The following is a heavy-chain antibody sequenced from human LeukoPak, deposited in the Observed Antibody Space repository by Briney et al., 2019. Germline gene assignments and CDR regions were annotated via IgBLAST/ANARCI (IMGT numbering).Heavy chain of an antibody. CDR3: ASSRFAVAGTETNWFDP. CDR2: IYYSGRT. D-gene: IGHD6-19*01. Sequence: PSETLSLTCTVSGGSISSSSYYWGWIRQPPGKGLEWIGSIYYSGRTYYNPSLKSRVTISVDTSKNQFSLKLSSVTAADTAVYYCASSRFAVAGTETNWFDPWGQGTLVTVSS. CDR1: GGSISSSSYY. J-gene: IGHJ5*02. V-gene: IGHV4-39*01.